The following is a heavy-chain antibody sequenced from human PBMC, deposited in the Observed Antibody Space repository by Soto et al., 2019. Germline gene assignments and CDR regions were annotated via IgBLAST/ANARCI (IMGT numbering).Heavy chain of an antibody. Sequence: SETLSLTCIVSGGSISSYYWSWIRQPPGKGLEWIGYIHYSGSTNYNPSLKTRVTISVDTSKNQISLKLSSVTAADTAVYYCARRLGDSSGYYFDAFDFWGQGTMVTVSS. CDR3: ARRLGDSSGYYFDAFDF. J-gene: IGHJ3*01. CDR1: GGSISSYY. CDR2: IHYSGST. D-gene: IGHD3-22*01. V-gene: IGHV4-59*01.